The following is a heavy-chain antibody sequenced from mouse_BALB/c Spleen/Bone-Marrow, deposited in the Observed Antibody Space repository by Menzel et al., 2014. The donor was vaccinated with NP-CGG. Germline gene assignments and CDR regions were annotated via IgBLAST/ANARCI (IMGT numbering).Heavy chain of an antibody. J-gene: IGHJ4*01. D-gene: IGHD2-14*01. CDR3: AREVRAPWYAMDY. Sequence: VMLVESGPEMVRPGVSVKISCKGSGYTFTDYAMHWVKQSHAKSLEWIGVISTYNGNTNYNQKFKGMATMTVDKSSSTAYMELARLTSEDSAIYYCAREVRAPWYAMDYWGQGTSVTVSS. V-gene: IGHV1-67*01. CDR2: ISTYNGNT. CDR1: GYTFTDYA.